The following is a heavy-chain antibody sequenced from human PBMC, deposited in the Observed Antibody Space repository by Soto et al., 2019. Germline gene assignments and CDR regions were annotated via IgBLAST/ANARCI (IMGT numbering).Heavy chain of an antibody. CDR2: MWDGGXNX. V-gene: IGHV3-33*01. D-gene: IGHD6-13*01. J-gene: IGHJ4*02. CDR3: ARDHIALDY. CDR1: GFTFSSYG. Sequence: WGSLRLSFAASGFTFSSYGMHWVRQAPGKGLECVAVMWDGGXNXXXXXXXXXXXXXXMDXXIKXXXRXVXXXXXXXTAVYYCARDHIALDYWGQGTQVTVSS.